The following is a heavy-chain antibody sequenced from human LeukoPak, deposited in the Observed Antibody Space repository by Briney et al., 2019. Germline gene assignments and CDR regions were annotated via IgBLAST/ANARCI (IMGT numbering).Heavy chain of an antibody. CDR1: GFTSSIYG. CDR2: IWNDGSNK. J-gene: IGHJ4*02. V-gene: IGHV3-33*01. CDR3: ARASGPFDY. D-gene: IGHD3-10*01. Sequence: GGSLRLSCAPSGFTSSIYGTHWVRQAPGKGLEWVAVIWNDGSNKYYADFVKGRFTISRDNSKNTLYLQMNSLRAEDTAVYSCARASGPFDYWGQGTLVTVSS.